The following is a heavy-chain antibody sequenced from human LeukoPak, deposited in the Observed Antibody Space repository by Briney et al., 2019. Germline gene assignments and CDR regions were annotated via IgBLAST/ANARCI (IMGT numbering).Heavy chain of an antibody. CDR2: IKQDRSEK. J-gene: IGHJ4*02. CDR1: GFTFSNYW. CDR3: ARDLSGVTGYTYGRGIDY. V-gene: IGHV3-7*01. Sequence: GGSLRLSCAASGFTFSNYWMSWVRQAPGKGLEWVANIKQDRSEKYYVDSVKGRFTISRDNAKTSLYLQMNSLRAEDTAVYYCARDLSGVTGYTYGRGIDYWGQGTLVTVSS. D-gene: IGHD5-18*01.